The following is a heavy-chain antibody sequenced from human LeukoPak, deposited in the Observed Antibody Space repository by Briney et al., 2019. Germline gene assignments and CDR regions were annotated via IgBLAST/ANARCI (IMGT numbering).Heavy chain of an antibody. Sequence: GGSLRLSCAASGFTFSNAWMSWVRQAPGKGLEWVGRIKSKTDGGTTDYAAPVKGRFTISRDDTKNTLYLQMNSLKTEDTAVYYCARDLEYNWNDSFDPWGQRTLVTVSS. CDR3: ARDLEYNWNDSFDP. J-gene: IGHJ5*02. CDR2: IKSKTDGGTT. D-gene: IGHD1-20*01. V-gene: IGHV3-15*01. CDR1: GFTFSNAW.